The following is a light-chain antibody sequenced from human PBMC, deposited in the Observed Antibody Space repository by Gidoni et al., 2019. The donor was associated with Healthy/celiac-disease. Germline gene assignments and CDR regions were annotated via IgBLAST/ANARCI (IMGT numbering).Light chain of an antibody. CDR1: SSDIGGYNY. CDR2: EVS. V-gene: IGLV2-14*01. CDR3: SSYTSSSTLV. Sequence: QSALTQPASVSGSPGQSITISCTGTSSDIGGYNYVSWYQQHPGKAPKLIIYEVSNRPSEISNRFSGSKAGNTASLTISVLQAEDEADYYCSSYTSSSTLVFGGGTKLTVL. J-gene: IGLJ3*02.